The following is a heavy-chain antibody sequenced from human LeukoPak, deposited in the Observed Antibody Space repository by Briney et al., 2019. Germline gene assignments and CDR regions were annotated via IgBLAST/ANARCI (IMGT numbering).Heavy chain of an antibody. CDR1: GFTFSGNS. J-gene: IGHJ4*02. CDR3: TTSRHSSSWYYNDY. CDR2: ISASSTII. D-gene: IGHD6-13*01. Sequence: GGSLRLSCVGSGFTFSGNSMNWVRQAPGTGLEWVSHISASSTIIHYADSVKGRVTISRDNAKNSVFLQMNRLRVEDTAVYYCTTSRHSSSWYYNDYWGQGILVTVS. V-gene: IGHV3-48*01.